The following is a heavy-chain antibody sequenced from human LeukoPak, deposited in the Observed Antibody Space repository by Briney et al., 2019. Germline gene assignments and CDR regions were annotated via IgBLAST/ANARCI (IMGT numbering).Heavy chain of an antibody. CDR2: MNPNSGNT. CDR3: ARPKVDNFKRWLQLKGEYYFDY. J-gene: IGHJ4*02. Sequence: ASVKVSCKASGYTFTSYDINWVRQATGQGLEWMGWMNPNSGNTGYAQKFQGRVTMTRNTSISTAYMELSSLRSEDTAVYYCARPKVDNFKRWLQLKGEYYFDYWGQGTLVTVSS. CDR1: GYTFTSYD. D-gene: IGHD5-24*01. V-gene: IGHV1-8*01.